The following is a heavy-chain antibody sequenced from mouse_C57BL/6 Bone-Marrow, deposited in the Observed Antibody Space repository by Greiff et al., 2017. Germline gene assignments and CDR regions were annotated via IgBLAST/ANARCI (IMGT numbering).Heavy chain of an antibody. Sequence: QVQLQQPGAELVMPGASVKLSCKASGYTFTSYWMHWVKQRPGQGLEWIGEIDPSDSYTNCNQKFKGKSTLTVDKSSSTAYMQLSSLTSEDSAVYYCARSYSNYLFAYWGQGTLVTVSA. CDR2: IDPSDSYT. CDR3: ARSYSNYLFAY. V-gene: IGHV1-69*01. CDR1: GYTFTSYW. J-gene: IGHJ3*01. D-gene: IGHD2-5*01.